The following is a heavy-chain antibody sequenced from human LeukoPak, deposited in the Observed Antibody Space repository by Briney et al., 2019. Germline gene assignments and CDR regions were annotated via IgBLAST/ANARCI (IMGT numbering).Heavy chain of an antibody. CDR3: ANGRGLFPSSNDY. CDR2: LPGSGANT. D-gene: IGHD3-10*01. CDR1: GLTSRSYA. J-gene: IGHJ4*02. Sequence: GGSLRLSCSASGLTSRSYAMTWVRQAPGKGLGWVSSLPGSGANTYYADSVKGRFPSSGDNSKRTLFLQMNILSAEATAVYYCANGRGLFPSSNDYWGQGTLVTVSS. V-gene: IGHV3-23*01.